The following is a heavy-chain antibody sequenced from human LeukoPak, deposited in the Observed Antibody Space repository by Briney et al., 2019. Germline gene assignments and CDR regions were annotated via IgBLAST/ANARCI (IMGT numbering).Heavy chain of an antibody. CDR2: IYHRGST. CDR3: ARVSGMNIED. Sequence: SETLSLTCAVSGYSISSGYYWGWIRQPPGKGLEWIGSIYHRGSTYYNPSLKSRVTISVDMSKNQFSLRLSSMTAADTAVYYCARVSGMNIEDCGLGTLVTVSS. D-gene: IGHD3-10*01. V-gene: IGHV4-38-2*01. CDR1: GYSISSGYY. J-gene: IGHJ4*02.